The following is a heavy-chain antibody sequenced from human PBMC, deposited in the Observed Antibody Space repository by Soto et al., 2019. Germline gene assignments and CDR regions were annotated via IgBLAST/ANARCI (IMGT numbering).Heavy chain of an antibody. CDR3: ARENRYNYYYYYMDV. CDR2: INAGNGNT. D-gene: IGHD1-20*01. CDR1: GYTFTSYA. V-gene: IGHV1-3*01. Sequence: GASVKVSCKASGYTFTSYAIHWVRQAPGQSLEWMGWINAGNGNTKYSEKFQGRVTFTRDTSASTAYMELSSLKSEDTSVYYCARENRYNYYYYYMDVWGRGTTVTVSS. J-gene: IGHJ6*03.